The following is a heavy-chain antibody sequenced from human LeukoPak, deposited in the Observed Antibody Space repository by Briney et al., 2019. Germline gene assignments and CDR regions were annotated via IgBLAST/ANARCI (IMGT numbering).Heavy chain of an antibody. CDR2: INNDGSGT. Sequence: GGSLRLSCTASGFSFSSYWMHWVRQAPGKGLVWVSVINNDGSGTNYADSVKGRSTISRDNAKNTLYPQMTSLGAEDTAVYYCVRGGFGHAMEVWGERTTVTLSS. CDR1: GFSFSSYW. V-gene: IGHV3-74*01. CDR3: VRGGFGHAMEV. J-gene: IGHJ6*02. D-gene: IGHD3-10*01.